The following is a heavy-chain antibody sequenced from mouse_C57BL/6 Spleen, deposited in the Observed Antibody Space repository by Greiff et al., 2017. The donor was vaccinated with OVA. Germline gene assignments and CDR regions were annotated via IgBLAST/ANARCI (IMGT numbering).Heavy chain of an antibody. CDR2: INPNNGGT. D-gene: IGHD1-1*01. J-gene: IGHJ1*03. CDR1: GYTFTDYY. Sequence: VQLQQSGPELVKPGASVKMSCKASGYTFTDYYMHWVKQSHGKSLEWIGYINPNNGGTSYNQKFKGKATLTVNKSSSTAYMELRSLTSESSAVYYCAGVYYGSSYGGYWYFDVWGTGTTVTVSS. CDR3: AGVYYGSSYGGYWYFDV. V-gene: IGHV1-22*01.